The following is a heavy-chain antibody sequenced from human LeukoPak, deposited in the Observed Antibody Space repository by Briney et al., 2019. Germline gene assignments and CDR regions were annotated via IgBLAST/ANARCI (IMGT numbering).Heavy chain of an antibody. Sequence: SETLSLTCTVSGGSISSSSYYWGWIRQPPGKGLEWIGSIYYSGSTNYNPSLKSRVTISVDTSKNQFSLKLSSVTAADTAVYYCARERDYYDSSGYYNWFDPWGQGTLVTVSS. J-gene: IGHJ5*02. V-gene: IGHV4-39*07. CDR2: IYYSGST. CDR1: GGSISSSSYY. CDR3: ARERDYYDSSGYYNWFDP. D-gene: IGHD3-22*01.